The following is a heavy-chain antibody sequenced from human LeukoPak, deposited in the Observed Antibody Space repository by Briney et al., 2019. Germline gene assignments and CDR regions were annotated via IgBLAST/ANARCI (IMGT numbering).Heavy chain of an antibody. V-gene: IGHV3-53*01. CDR3: ARYRNYFDASGYYPFDY. Sequence: GGSLRLSCAASGFTLSSNYWSWVRQAPGKGLEWVSIIYSGGSTYYADSVKGRFTISRDNAKNTVYLQMNSLRAEDTAVYYCARYRNYFDASGYYPFDYWGQGTLVTVSS. CDR2: IYSGGST. D-gene: IGHD3-22*01. CDR1: GFTLSSNY. J-gene: IGHJ4*02.